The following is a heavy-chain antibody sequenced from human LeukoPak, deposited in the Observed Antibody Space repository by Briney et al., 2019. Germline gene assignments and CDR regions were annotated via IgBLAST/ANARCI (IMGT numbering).Heavy chain of an antibody. D-gene: IGHD4-23*01. CDR3: ADGYGGNSKFDY. CDR2: IYHSGST. V-gene: IGHV4-38-2*02. Sequence: SETLSLTCTVSGYSISSGYYWGWIQQPPGKGLEWIGSIYHSGSTYYNPSLKSRVTISVDTSKNQFSLKLSSVTAADTAVYYCADGYGGNSKFDYWGQGTLVTASS. CDR1: GYSISSGYY. J-gene: IGHJ4*02.